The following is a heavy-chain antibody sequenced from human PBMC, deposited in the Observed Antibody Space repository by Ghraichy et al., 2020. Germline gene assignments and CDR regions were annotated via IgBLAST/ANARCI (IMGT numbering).Heavy chain of an antibody. CDR3: ARKYYYDTSGYYSDAFDI. CDR1: GGTFSNHA. V-gene: IGHV1-69*13. CDR2: IIPIFDTT. D-gene: IGHD3-22*01. Sequence: SVKVSCKASGGTFSNHAISWVRQAPGQGLEWMGGIIPIFDTTNYAQKFQDRVTITADESTSTAYMELSSLRSEDTAVYYCARKYYYDTSGYYSDAFDIWGQGTMVTVSS. J-gene: IGHJ3*02.